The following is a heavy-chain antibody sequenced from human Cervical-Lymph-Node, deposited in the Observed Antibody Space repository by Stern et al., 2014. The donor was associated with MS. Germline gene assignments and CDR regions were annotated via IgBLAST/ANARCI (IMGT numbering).Heavy chain of an antibody. CDR2: IYYSGST. CDR3: ARGYSSSWYWFDS. CDR1: GGSISSYY. V-gene: IGHV4-59*01. D-gene: IGHD6-13*01. Sequence: QLQLQESGPGLVKPSETLSLTCTVSGGSISSYYWSWIRQPPGKGLEWIGYIYYSGSTNYNPSLKSRVTISVDTPKNQFSLKLSSVTAADTAVYFCARGYSSSWYWFDSWGQGTQVTVSS. J-gene: IGHJ5*01.